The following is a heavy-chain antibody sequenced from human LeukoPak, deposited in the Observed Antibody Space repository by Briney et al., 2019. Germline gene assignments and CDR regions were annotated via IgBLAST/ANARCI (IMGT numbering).Heavy chain of an antibody. Sequence: GESLKISWKGSGYSFTSYWIGWVRQMPGKGLEWMGIIYPGDSDTRYSPSFQGQVTISADKSISTAYLQWSSLKASDTAMYYCARHRDSGYWYFDLWGRGTLVTVSS. V-gene: IGHV5-51*01. CDR3: ARHRDSGYWYFDL. CDR1: GYSFTSYW. D-gene: IGHD2-21*01. J-gene: IGHJ2*01. CDR2: IYPGDSDT.